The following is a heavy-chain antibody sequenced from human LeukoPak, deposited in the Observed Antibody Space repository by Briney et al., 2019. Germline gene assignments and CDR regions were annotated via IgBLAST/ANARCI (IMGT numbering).Heavy chain of an antibody. CDR3: ATRPTVGGTTPTFDY. CDR1: GFTFSNYA. CDR2: ISGTGGST. J-gene: IGHJ4*02. D-gene: IGHD1-26*01. V-gene: IGHV3-23*01. Sequence: PGGPVRLSCAASGFTFSNYAMNWVRQAPGRGLEWVSAISGTGGSTYYADSVKGRFTISRDNSKNTLYLQMNSLRAEDTAIYSCATRPTVGGTTPTFDYWGQGTLVTV.